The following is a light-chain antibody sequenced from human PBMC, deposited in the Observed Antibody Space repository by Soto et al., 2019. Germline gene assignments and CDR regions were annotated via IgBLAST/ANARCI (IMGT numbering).Light chain of an antibody. V-gene: IGKV1-5*01. J-gene: IGKJ4*01. CDR1: QSIKSW. CDR3: QQYDDYPLT. Sequence: DIQVTQSPPTLSASVGDRVTITCRASQSIKSWLAWYQQKPGTAPKLLIYDASTLESGVPSRFSGSGSGTEFTLTISSLQPDDFATFYCQQYDDYPLTFGGGTKWIS. CDR2: DAS.